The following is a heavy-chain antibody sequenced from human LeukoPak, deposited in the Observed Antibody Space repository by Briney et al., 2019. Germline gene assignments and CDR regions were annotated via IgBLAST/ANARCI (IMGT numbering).Heavy chain of an antibody. CDR2: ISGSGGST. J-gene: IGHJ1*01. CDR1: GFTFSSYA. CDR3: AKTFAKVTAIPRYFQH. Sequence: GRSLRLSCAASGFTFSSYAMSWVRQAPGKGLEWVSVISGSGGSTYYADSVKGRFTISRDNSKYTLYLQMNSLRAEDTAVYYCAKTFAKVTAIPRYFQHWGQGTLVTVSS. V-gene: IGHV3-23*01. D-gene: IGHD2-21*02.